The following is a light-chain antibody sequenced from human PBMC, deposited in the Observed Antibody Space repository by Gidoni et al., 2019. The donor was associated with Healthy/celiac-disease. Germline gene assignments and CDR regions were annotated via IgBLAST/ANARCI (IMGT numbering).Light chain of an antibody. CDR2: GAS. Sequence: ASQSVSSSYLAWYQQKPGQAPRLLIDGASSRATGIPDRFSGSGSGTDFTLTISRLEPEDFAVYYCQQYGSSPTFGGGTKVEIK. V-gene: IGKV3-20*01. J-gene: IGKJ4*01. CDR3: QQYGSSPT. CDR1: QSVSSSY.